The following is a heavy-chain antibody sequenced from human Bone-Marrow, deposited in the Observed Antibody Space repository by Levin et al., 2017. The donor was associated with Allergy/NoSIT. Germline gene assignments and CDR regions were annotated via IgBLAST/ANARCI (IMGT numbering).Heavy chain of an antibody. V-gene: IGHV3-15*01. CDR3: AAGAGMTDTDY. Sequence: GGSLRLSCAASGFTFKDAWMNWVRQAPGKGLEWVGRIKRRFEGAATDYIAPVKGRFTISRDDSENTLHLQMTSLKTEDTGVYYCAAGAGMTDTDYWGQGTTVIVSS. D-gene: IGHD1-1*01. CDR2: IKRRFEGAAT. CDR1: GFTFKDAW. J-gene: IGHJ4*02.